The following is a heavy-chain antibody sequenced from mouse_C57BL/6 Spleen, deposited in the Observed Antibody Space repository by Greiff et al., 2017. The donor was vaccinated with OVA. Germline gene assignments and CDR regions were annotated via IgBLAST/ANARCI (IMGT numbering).Heavy chain of an antibody. CDR3: AREDLYYFDY. J-gene: IGHJ2*01. CDR2: INYDGSST. Sequence: EVQLVESEGGLVQPGSSMKLSCTASGFTFSDYYMAWVRQVPEKGLEWVANINYDGSSTYYLDSLKSRFIISRDNAKNILYLQMSSLKSEDTATYYCAREDLYYFDYWGQGTTLTVSS. V-gene: IGHV5-16*01. CDR1: GFTFSDYY.